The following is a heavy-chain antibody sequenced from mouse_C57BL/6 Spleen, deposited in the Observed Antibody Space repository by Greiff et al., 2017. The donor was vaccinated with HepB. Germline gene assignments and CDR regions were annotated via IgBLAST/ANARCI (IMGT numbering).Heavy chain of an antibody. J-gene: IGHJ3*01. Sequence: EVQLQESGPGLVKPSQSLSLTCSVTGYSITSGYYWNWIRQFPGNKLEWMGYISYDGSNNYNQSLKNRISITRDTSKNQFFLKLNSVTTEDTATYYCARDGYLAYWGQGTLVTVSA. CDR2: ISYDGSN. V-gene: IGHV3-6*01. CDR3: ARDGYLAY. D-gene: IGHD2-2*01. CDR1: GYSITSGYY.